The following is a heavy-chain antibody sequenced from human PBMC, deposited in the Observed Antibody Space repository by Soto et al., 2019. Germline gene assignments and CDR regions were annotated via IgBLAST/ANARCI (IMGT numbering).Heavy chain of an antibody. D-gene: IGHD3-10*01. CDR3: ARGYFDSGHGYDL. CDR1: GHLFNTHW. V-gene: IGHV5-51*01. Sequence: PGESLNISCKVPGHLFNTHWIGWVRQTPGKGLEWMGLIFTRDSETKTSPSFQGHVSFSVDNSINTVYLQWTSLKTTDTGIYFCARGYFDSGHGYDLWGQGTLVTVSS. CDR2: IFTRDSET. J-gene: IGHJ5*02.